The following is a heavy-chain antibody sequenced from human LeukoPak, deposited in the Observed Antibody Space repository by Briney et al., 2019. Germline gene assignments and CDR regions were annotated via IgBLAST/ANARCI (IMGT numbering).Heavy chain of an antibody. CDR3: APRVGYGFDP. D-gene: IGHD2-8*02. J-gene: IGHJ5*02. CDR2: INPNSVGT. V-gene: IGHV1-2*02. Sequence: ASVKASCKAPGYTLTGYYMQGVREAPGQGREWMGWINPNSVGTNYAQTLQGRVTMTRETTISTAYMEMSRLRSADTAVYNSAPRVGYGFDPWGQRTLVTVSS. CDR1: GYTLTGYY.